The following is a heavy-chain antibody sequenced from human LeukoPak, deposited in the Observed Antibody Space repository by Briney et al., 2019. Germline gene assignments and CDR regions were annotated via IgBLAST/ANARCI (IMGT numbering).Heavy chain of an antibody. CDR2: ISWNSGTI. CDR1: GFTFDDYA. V-gene: IGHV3-9*01. D-gene: IGHD6-13*01. CDR3: AKDSLGPPYSSSWYESPFDL. J-gene: IGHJ3*01. Sequence: GGSLRLSCAASGFTFDDYAMHWVRQAPGKGLEWVSGISWNSGTIGYADSVKGRFTISRDNAKNSLYLQMNSLRAEDTALYYCAKDSLGPPYSSSWYESPFDLWGQGTMVTVSS.